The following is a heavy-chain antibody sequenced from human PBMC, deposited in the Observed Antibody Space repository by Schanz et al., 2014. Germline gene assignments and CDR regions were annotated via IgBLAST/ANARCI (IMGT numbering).Heavy chain of an antibody. CDR2: INPNSGAT. D-gene: IGHD3-10*01. V-gene: IGHV1-2*06. CDR1: GYTFTGYY. J-gene: IGHJ6*02. Sequence: QVQLVQSGSELKKPGASVKVSCQASGYTFTGYYMHWVRQAPGQGLEWMGQINPNSGATIYAQNFQGRVTMTRDTSISTAYLDLSSLRSDDTAVYYCARRYSGSGSYGWGMDVWGQGTTVTVSS. CDR3: ARRYSGSGSYGWGMDV.